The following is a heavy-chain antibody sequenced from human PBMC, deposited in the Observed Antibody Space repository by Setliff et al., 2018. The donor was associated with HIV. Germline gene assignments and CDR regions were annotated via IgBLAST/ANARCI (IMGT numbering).Heavy chain of an antibody. V-gene: IGHV1-8*03. CDR1: GYTFTSYD. CDR3: ARCGAGEWHLYRDV. CDR2: MNPNSGNT. J-gene: IGHJ6*03. Sequence: ASVKVSCKASGYTFTSYDINWVRQATGQGLEWMGWMNPNSGNTGYAQKFQGRVTITRNTSISTAYMELSSLRSEDTAVYYCARCGAGEWHLYRDVWGKGTAVTVSS. D-gene: IGHD3-16*01.